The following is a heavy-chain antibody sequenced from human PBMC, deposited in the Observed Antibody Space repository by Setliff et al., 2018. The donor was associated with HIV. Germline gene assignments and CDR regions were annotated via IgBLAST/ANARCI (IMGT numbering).Heavy chain of an antibody. CDR1: GGSFSGYY. D-gene: IGHD6-19*01. Sequence: SETLSLTCAVYGGSFSGYYWSWIRQPPGKGLEWIGEVTHSGRTNYNPSLESRVTTSVDTPKKQFSLRLTSVTAADTAVYYCARGVRDNSGWSSYYFDYWGQGTLGTVSS. CDR3: ARGVRDNSGWSSYYFDY. V-gene: IGHV4-34*01. J-gene: IGHJ4*02. CDR2: VTHSGRT.